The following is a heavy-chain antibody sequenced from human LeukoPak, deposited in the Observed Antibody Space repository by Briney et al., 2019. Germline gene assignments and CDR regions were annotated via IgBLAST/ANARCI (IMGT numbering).Heavy chain of an antibody. Sequence: ASVKVSCKASGYTFTGYYMHWVRQAPGQGLEWMGWINPNSGGTNYALKFQGRVTMTRDTSISTAYMELSRLRSDDTAVYYCARAVFRPAAVDYWGQGTLVTVSS. V-gene: IGHV1-2*02. D-gene: IGHD2-2*01. CDR3: ARAVFRPAAVDY. CDR1: GYTFTGYY. J-gene: IGHJ4*02. CDR2: INPNSGGT.